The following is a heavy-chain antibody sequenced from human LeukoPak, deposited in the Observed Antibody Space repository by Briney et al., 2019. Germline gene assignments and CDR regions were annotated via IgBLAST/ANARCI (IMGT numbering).Heavy chain of an antibody. Sequence: GGSLRLSCAASGFTFSDYNMRWIRQAPGKGLEWVSYISSSGSTTYYADSVKGRFTISRDNSKNMLYLQMNSLRAEDTAVYYRAINYGDLGGWGQGTLVTVSS. CDR2: ISSSGSTT. CDR1: GFTFSDYN. CDR3: AINYGDLGG. J-gene: IGHJ4*02. V-gene: IGHV3-11*01. D-gene: IGHD4-17*01.